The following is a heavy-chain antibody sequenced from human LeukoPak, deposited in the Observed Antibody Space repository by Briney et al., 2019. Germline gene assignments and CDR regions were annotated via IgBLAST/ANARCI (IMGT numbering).Heavy chain of an antibody. V-gene: IGHV4-34*01. CDR1: GGSFSGYY. CDR2: INHSGST. J-gene: IGHJ6*02. CDR3: ARYRTVMAPRDYGMDV. D-gene: IGHD5-24*01. Sequence: SETLSLTCAVYGGSFSGYYWIWMRQPPGKGLEWIVEINHSGSTNYNPPLKSPVTKSVDTPKKRFSLKMNPVTAADTAVYYCARYRTVMAPRDYGMDVWGQGTTVTVSS.